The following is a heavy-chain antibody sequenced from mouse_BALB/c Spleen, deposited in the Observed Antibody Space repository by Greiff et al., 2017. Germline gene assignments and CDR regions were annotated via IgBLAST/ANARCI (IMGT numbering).Heavy chain of an antibody. J-gene: IGHJ4*01. CDR1: GFTFSSYT. Sequence: EVQRVESGGGLVQPGGSLKLSCAASGFTFSSYTMSWVRQTPEKRLEWVAYISNGGGSTYYPDTVKGRFTISRDKAKNTLYLQISRLRSEDTAMYYCARDGLYYYSISYVAMDYWGQGTSVTVSS. CDR2: ISNGGGST. CDR3: ARDGLYYYSISYVAMDY. D-gene: IGHD1-1*01. V-gene: IGHV5-12-2*01.